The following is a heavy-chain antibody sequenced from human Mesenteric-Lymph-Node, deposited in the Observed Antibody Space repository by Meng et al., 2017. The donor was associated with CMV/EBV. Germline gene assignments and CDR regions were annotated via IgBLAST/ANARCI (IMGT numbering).Heavy chain of an antibody. D-gene: IGHD4-11*01. V-gene: IGHV3-53*01. J-gene: IGHJ4*02. CDR2: IRGDDST. CDR1: GFTFSTNY. Sequence: GESLKISCAASGFTFSTNYMSWVRQAPGKGLEWVSFIRGDDSTSYTDSVQGRFTISRDNSKNTVYLQMNSLRAEDTAVYYCARACRQVSNCYLDSWGQGIQVTVSS. CDR3: ARACRQVSNCYLDS.